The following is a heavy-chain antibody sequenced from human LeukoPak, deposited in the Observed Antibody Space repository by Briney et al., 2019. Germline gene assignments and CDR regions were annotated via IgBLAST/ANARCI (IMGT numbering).Heavy chain of an antibody. D-gene: IGHD5-24*01. Sequence: SVKVSCKASGGTFSSYAVSWVRQAPGQGLEWMGGIIPIFGTANYAQKFQGRVTITADESTSTAYMELSSLRSEDTAVYYCARGKRWLQFRPYFDYWGQGTLVTVSS. J-gene: IGHJ4*02. CDR1: GGTFSSYA. CDR2: IIPIFGTA. V-gene: IGHV1-69*13. CDR3: ARGKRWLQFRPYFDY.